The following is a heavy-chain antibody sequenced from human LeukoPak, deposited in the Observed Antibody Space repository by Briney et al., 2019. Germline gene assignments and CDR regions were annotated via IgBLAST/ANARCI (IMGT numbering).Heavy chain of an antibody. V-gene: IGHV1-69*05. CDR1: GGTFSSYA. D-gene: IGHD4-17*01. CDR2: IIPIFGTA. Sequence: PKASVKVSCKASGGTFSSYAISWVRQAPGQGLEWMGGIIPIFGTANYAQKFQGRVTITTDESTSTAYMELSSLRSEDTAVYYCARVAHRNGDYDYWGQGTLVTVSS. J-gene: IGHJ4*02. CDR3: ARVAHRNGDYDY.